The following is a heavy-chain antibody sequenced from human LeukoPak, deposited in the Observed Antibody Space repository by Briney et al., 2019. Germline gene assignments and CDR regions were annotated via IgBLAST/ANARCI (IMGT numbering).Heavy chain of an antibody. V-gene: IGHV5-51*01. J-gene: IGHJ4*02. CDR3: ARPSTAANDY. D-gene: IGHD2-2*01. CDR1: GYSFTSNW. Sequence: GESLKISCKGSGYSFTSNWIGWVRQMPGKGLEWMGIIYPGDSDARYSPSFQGQVTISADKSISTAYLPWSSLKASDTGMYYCARPSTAANDYWGQGTLVTVSS. CDR2: IYPGDSDA.